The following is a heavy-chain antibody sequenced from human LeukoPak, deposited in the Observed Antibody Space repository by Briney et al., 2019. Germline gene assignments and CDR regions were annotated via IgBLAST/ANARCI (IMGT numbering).Heavy chain of an antibody. V-gene: IGHV1-69*13. CDR3: ARSESSGYVFDY. J-gene: IGHJ4*02. Sequence: SVKVSCKASGGTFSSYAISWVRQAPGQGLEWMGGIIPIFGTANYAQKFKGRVTITADESTSTAYMGLSSLGSEDTAVYCCARSESSGYVFDYWGQGTLVTVSS. CDR2: IIPIFGTA. D-gene: IGHD3-22*01. CDR1: GGTFSSYA.